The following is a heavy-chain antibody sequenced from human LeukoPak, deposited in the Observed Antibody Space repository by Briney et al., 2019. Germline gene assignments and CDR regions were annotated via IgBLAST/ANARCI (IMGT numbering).Heavy chain of an antibody. J-gene: IGHJ4*02. CDR3: ASPKGGRYHEGFDY. Sequence: GGSLRLSCAASGFTLINYAMSWVPQAPGKGLEWVSAVSDSGGNTYYADSVKGRFTISRDNSKNRLYLQMNSLRAEDTAVYYCASPKGGRYHEGFDYWGQGTLVTVSS. D-gene: IGHD1-26*01. CDR2: VSDSGGNT. CDR1: GFTLINYA. V-gene: IGHV3-23*01.